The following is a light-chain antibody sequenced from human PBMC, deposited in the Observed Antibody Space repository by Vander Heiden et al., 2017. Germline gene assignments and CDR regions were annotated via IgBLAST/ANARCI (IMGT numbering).Light chain of an antibody. CDR1: QGINSY. CDR2: AAS. CDR3: QQVNTYPYT. J-gene: IGKJ2*01. V-gene: IGKV1-9*01. Sequence: DIQVTQSPSFLSASVGDIGTITCRASQGINSYLTLYQQQPGKATKLLIYAASTLQSEVPSRFRGSGSGREFTLTIGSLQPEDFATYFCQQVNTYPYTFGQKTKL.